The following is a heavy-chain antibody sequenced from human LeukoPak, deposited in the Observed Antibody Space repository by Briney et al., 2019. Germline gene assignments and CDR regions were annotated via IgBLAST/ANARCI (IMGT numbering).Heavy chain of an antibody. J-gene: IGHJ4*02. D-gene: IGHD4-23*01. V-gene: IGHV3-48*03. Sequence: PGGSLRLSCAASGFTFSSYEMKWVRPAPGKGLEWVSYISSSGSTIYYADSVKGRFTISRDNAKNSLYLQMNSLRAEDTAVYYCARVPRWYVIDYWGQGTLVTVSS. CDR3: ARVPRWYVIDY. CDR1: GFTFSSYE. CDR2: ISSSGSTI.